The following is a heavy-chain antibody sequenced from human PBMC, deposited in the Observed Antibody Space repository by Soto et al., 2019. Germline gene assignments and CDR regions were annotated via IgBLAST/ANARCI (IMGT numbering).Heavy chain of an antibody. CDR1: GGSFSCYY. J-gene: IGHJ6*02. Sequence: SETLSLTCAVYGGSFSCYYWSWIRQPPGKGLEWIGEINHSGSTNYNPSLKSRVTISVDTSKNQFSLKLSSVTAADTAVYYCAGGPSYYDILTGYYTGYYYYGMDVWGQGTTVTVSS. V-gene: IGHV4-34*01. CDR3: AGGPSYYDILTGYYTGYYYYGMDV. D-gene: IGHD3-9*01. CDR2: INHSGST.